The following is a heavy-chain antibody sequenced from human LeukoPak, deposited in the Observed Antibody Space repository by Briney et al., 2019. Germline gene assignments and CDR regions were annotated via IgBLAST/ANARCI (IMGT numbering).Heavy chain of an antibody. CDR2: INPSGGST. J-gene: IGHJ4*02. CDR3: ARATYSSGWYPFFDY. CDR1: GYTFTSYY. D-gene: IGHD6-19*01. V-gene: IGHV1-46*01. Sequence: ASVKVSCKASGYTFTSYYMHWVRQAPGQGLEWMGIINPSGGSTSYAQKFQGRVTMTRDTSTSTVYMGLSSLRSEDTAVYYCARATYSSGWYPFFDYWGQGTLVTVSS.